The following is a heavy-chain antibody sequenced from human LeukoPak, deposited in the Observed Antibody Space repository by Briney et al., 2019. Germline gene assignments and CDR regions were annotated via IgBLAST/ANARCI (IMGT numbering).Heavy chain of an antibody. D-gene: IGHD6-19*01. V-gene: IGHV4-59*08. Sequence: SETLSLTCTVSGGSISSYYWSWIRQPPGKGLEWIGYIYYSGSTNYNPSLKSRVTISVDTSKNQFSLKLSSVTAADTAVYYCARQGVAVAANDAFDIWGQGTMVTVSS. CDR3: ARQGVAVAANDAFDI. CDR2: IYYSGST. CDR1: GGSISSYY. J-gene: IGHJ3*02.